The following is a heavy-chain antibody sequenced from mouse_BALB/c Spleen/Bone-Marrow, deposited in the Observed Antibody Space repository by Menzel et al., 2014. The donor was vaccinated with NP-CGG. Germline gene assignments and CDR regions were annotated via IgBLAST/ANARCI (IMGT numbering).Heavy chain of an antibody. V-gene: IGHV6-6*02. J-gene: IGHJ2*01. D-gene: IGHD1-1*01. Sequence: EVKLMESGGGLVQPGGSMKLSCVASGFTFSNYWMNWVRQSPEKGLEWVAEIRLKXNNYATHYAESVKGRFTISRDDSKSSVYLQMNNLRAEDTGIYYCTRQPYYGYFDYWGQGTTLTVSS. CDR2: IRLKXNNYAT. CDR1: GFTFSNYW. CDR3: TRQPYYGYFDY.